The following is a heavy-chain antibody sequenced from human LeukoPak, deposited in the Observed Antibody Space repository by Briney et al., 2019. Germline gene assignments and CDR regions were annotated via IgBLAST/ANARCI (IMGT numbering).Heavy chain of an antibody. CDR1: GGTFSGYA. Sequence: SVKVSCKASGGTFSGYAISWVRQAPGQGLEWMGGIIPIFGTANYAQKFQGRVTITADESTSTAYMELSSLRSEDTAVYYCARDDCSSTSCYIPYYYGMDVWGQGTTVTVSS. V-gene: IGHV1-69*13. J-gene: IGHJ6*02. CDR3: ARDDCSSTSCYIPYYYGMDV. D-gene: IGHD2-2*02. CDR2: IIPIFGTA.